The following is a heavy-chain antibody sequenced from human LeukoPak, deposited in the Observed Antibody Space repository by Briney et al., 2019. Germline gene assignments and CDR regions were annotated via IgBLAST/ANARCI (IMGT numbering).Heavy chain of an antibody. CDR2: ITSSSSTI. CDR3: ARLRLVGGATAQYSGVAV. Sequence: GGSLRLSCAASGFTFSSYWITWARQAPGKGLEWVSYITSSSSTIYYADSVKGRFTISRDNAKNSPYLQMNSLRDGVSAVDLCARLRLVGGATAQYSGVAVWGQGTTVTVSS. V-gene: IGHV3-48*02. J-gene: IGHJ6*02. D-gene: IGHD1-26*01. CDR1: GFTFSSYW.